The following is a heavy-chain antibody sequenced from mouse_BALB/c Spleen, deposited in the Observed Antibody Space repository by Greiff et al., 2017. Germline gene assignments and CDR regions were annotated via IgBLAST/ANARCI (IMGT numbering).Heavy chain of an antibody. CDR2: ISSGGGST. CDR3: ARHSNWAFYAMDY. CDR1: GFAFSSYD. J-gene: IGHJ4*01. V-gene: IGHV5-12-1*01. Sequence: EVKVVESGGGLVKPGGSLKLSCAASGFAFSSYDMSWVRQTPEKRLEWVAYISSGGGSTYYPDTVKGRFTISRDNAKNTLYLQMSSLKSEDTAMYYCARHSNWAFYAMDYWGQGTSVTVSS. D-gene: IGHD4-1*01.